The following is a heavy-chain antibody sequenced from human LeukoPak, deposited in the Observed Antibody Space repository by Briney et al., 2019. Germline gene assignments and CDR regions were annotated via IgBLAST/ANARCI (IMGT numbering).Heavy chain of an antibody. CDR3: AKDYYDSSGYYPPFDY. D-gene: IGHD3-22*01. CDR1: GFTFSSYG. V-gene: IGHV3-30*02. Sequence: GGSLRLSCAASGFTFSSYGMHWVRQAPGKGLERVAFIRYDGSNKYYADSVKGRFTISRDNSKNTLYLQMISLRAEDTAVYYCAKDYYDSSGYYPPFDYWGQGTLVTVSS. J-gene: IGHJ4*02. CDR2: IRYDGSNK.